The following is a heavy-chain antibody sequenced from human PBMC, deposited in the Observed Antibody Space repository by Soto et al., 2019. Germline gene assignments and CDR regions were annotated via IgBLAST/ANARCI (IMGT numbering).Heavy chain of an antibody. CDR3: VRGSHGDYGDNGYFEF. J-gene: IGHJ4*02. D-gene: IGHD4-17*01. V-gene: IGHV3-9*01. Sequence: EVQLVESGGGLVQPGRSLRLSCAASGFTFDDFAMHWVRQAPGRGLEWVSGINWNSGSSGYADSVQGRFAISRDNAMKSLHLQLNSLRPEDTALYYCVRGSHGDYGDNGYFEFWGQGVLVTVSP. CDR2: INWNSGSS. CDR1: GFTFDDFA.